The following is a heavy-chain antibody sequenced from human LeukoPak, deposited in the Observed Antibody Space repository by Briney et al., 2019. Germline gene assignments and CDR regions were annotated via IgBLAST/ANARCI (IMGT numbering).Heavy chain of an antibody. J-gene: IGHJ5*02. CDR3: ARNKDYDILVNYFDP. CDR1: GYTFTGYF. Sequence: ASVKVSCKASGYTFTGYFMHWVRQAPGQGLEWMGWINPNSGGTNYAQKFQDRVTMTRDTSISTAYMELSGLRSDDTAVYYCARNKDYDILVNYFDPWGQGTLVTVSS. V-gene: IGHV1-2*02. D-gene: IGHD3-9*01. CDR2: INPNSGGT.